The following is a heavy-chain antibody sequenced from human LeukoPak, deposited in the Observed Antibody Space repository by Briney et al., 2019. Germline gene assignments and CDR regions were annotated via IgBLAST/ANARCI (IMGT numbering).Heavy chain of an antibody. CDR1: GFTFSSYG. Sequence: GGSLRLSCAASGFTFSSYGMHWVRQAPGKGLEWVACIRYDGSNKYYADSVKGRFTISRDNSKNTLYLQMNSLRAEDMALYYCAKDIHPGYSGYYMDVWGKGTTVTVSS. CDR2: IRYDGSNK. J-gene: IGHJ6*03. D-gene: IGHD5-12*01. V-gene: IGHV3-30*02. CDR3: AKDIHPGYSGYYMDV.